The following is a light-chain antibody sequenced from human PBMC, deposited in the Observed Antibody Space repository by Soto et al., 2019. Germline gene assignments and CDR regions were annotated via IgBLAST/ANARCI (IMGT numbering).Light chain of an antibody. CDR1: QTVFSD. V-gene: IGKV3-15*01. CDR3: QQYNNWPIT. Sequence: EIVMTQSPATLSVSPGERATLSCRASQTVFSDLAWYQQKPGQTPRLLIYGASTRATGIPVRFSGSGSGTDFSLTISSLQSEDFAVYYCQQYNNWPITFGQGTRLEIK. CDR2: GAS. J-gene: IGKJ5*01.